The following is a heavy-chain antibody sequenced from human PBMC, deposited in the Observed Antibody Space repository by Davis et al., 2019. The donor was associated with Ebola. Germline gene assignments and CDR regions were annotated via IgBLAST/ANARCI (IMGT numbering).Heavy chain of an antibody. V-gene: IGHV4-34*01. D-gene: IGHD3-10*01. CDR2: INHSGST. J-gene: IGHJ5*02. CDR3: ARGILWFGELPLNWFDP. Sequence: GSLRLSCAVYGGSFSGYYWSWIRQPPGKGLEWIGEINHSGSTNYNPSLKSRVTISVDTSKNEFSLKLSSVTAADTAVYYCARGILWFGELPLNWFDPWGQGTLVTVSS. CDR1: GGSFSGYY.